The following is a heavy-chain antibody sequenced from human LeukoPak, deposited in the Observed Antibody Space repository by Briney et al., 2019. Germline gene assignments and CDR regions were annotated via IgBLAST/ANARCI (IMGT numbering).Heavy chain of an antibody. CDR3: ARDLVVATKNFDH. Sequence: ASVKVSCKASGYIFSTYGISWVRQAPGQGLEWMGWISGYNGDTNYAQKLQGRVTMTTDTATSTAYMELRSLRSDDTAVYYCARDLVVATKNFDHWGQGTLVTVSS. V-gene: IGHV1-18*01. CDR1: GYIFSTYG. CDR2: ISGYNGDT. D-gene: IGHD5-12*01. J-gene: IGHJ4*02.